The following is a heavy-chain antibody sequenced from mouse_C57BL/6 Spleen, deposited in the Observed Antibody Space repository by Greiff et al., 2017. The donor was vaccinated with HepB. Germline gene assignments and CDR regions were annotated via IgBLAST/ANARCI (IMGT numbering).Heavy chain of an antibody. CDR1: GYTFTSYW. CDR2: INPSSGYT. D-gene: IGHD1-1*01. J-gene: IGHJ4*01. CDR3: ARGDYGSSYSYYAMDY. Sequence: QVHVKQSGAELAKPGASVKLSCKASGYTFTSYWMHWVKQRPGQGLEWIGYINPSSGYTKYNQKFKDKATLTADKSSSTAYMQLSSLTYEDSAVYYCARGDYGSSYSYYAMDYWGQGTSVTVSS. V-gene: IGHV1-7*01.